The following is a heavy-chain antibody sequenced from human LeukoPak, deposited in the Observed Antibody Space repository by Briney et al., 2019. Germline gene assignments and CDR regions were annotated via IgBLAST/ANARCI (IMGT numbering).Heavy chain of an antibody. CDR1: GASISPYY. CDR2: IYNSGYT. CDR3: ARGYSYGDY. V-gene: IGHV4-4*07. D-gene: IGHD5-18*01. Sequence: SETLSLTCTVSGASISPYYWSWIRQPAGKGLEWIGRIYNSGYTNYNPSLESRVTMSLDTSKNEFSLKLSSVTAADTALYYCARGYSYGDYWGQGTLVTVSS. J-gene: IGHJ4*02.